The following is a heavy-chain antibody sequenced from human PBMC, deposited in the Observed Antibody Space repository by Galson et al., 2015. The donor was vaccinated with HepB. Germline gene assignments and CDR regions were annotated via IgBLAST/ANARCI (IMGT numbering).Heavy chain of an antibody. J-gene: IGHJ4*02. CDR1: GFTFDDYA. CDR3: AKVSVRSDRLKLGPFDY. V-gene: IGHV3-9*01. Sequence: SLRLFCAASGFTFDDYAMHWVRQAPGKGLEWVSGISWNSGSIGYADSVKGRFTISRDNAKNSLYLQMNSLRAEDTALYYCAKVSVRSDRLKLGPFDYWGQGTLVTVSS. CDR2: ISWNSGSI. D-gene: IGHD1-26*01.